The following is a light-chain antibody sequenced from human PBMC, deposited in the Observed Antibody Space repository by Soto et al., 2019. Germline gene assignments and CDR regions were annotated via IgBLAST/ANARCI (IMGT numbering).Light chain of an antibody. V-gene: IGKV1-39*01. CDR3: QQSYNSPYT. J-gene: IGKJ2*01. CDR1: QSINNY. Sequence: DIQMTPSPSSLSASLGDRVTITCRASQSINNYLNWYQQEEGKAPKLLIYAATSLQSGVPSRFSGSGSGTEFTLTISSLQPGDVAAYYGQQSYNSPYTLGQGTKLEIK. CDR2: AAT.